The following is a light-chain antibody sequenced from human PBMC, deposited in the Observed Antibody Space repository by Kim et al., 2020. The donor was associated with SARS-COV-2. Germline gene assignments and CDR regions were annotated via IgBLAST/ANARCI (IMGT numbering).Light chain of an antibody. CDR1: QSVSSY. CDR2: DAS. CDR3: QQRTNWPPFT. Sequence: APGERATRSCRARQSVSSYLAWYQQNPGQAPRLLIYDASARATGIPARFSGSGSGTDFTLTISSLGPEDFAVYYCQQRTNWPPFTFGGGTKVDIK. J-gene: IGKJ4*01. V-gene: IGKV3-11*01.